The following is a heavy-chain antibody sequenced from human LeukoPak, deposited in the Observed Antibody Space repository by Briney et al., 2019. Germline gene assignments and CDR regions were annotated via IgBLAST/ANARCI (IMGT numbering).Heavy chain of an antibody. V-gene: IGHV4-39*07. CDR1: GGSISSSSYY. CDR2: IYYSGSP. D-gene: IGHD3-10*01. J-gene: IGHJ3*02. CDR3: AGGVRDLDAFDI. Sequence: PSETLSLTCTVSGGSISSSSYYWGWIRQPPGKGLEWIGSIYYSGSPYYNPSLKSRVTISVDTSKNQFSLKLSSVTAADTAVYYCAGGVRDLDAFDIWGQGTMVTVSS.